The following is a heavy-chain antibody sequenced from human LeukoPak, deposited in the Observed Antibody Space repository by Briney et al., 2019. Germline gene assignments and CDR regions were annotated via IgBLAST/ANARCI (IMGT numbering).Heavy chain of an antibody. J-gene: IGHJ3*02. V-gene: IGHV3-30*18. Sequence: PGGSLRLSCAASGFTFRTYSMNWVRQAPGKGLEWVAVISYDGSNKYYADSVKGRFTISRDNSKNTLYLQMNSLRAEDTAVYYCAKTGDDSSGRGAFDIWGQGTMVTVSS. CDR3: AKTGDDSSGRGAFDI. CDR2: ISYDGSNK. D-gene: IGHD3-22*01. CDR1: GFTFRTYS.